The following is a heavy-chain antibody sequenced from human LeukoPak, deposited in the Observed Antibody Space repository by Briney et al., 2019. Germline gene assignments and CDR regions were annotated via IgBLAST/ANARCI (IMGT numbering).Heavy chain of an antibody. D-gene: IGHD3-10*01. CDR2: ISWNSGNK. CDR3: AKDNMRMIRGDLDY. Sequence: PGPSLTLAFATSGLTVDDYAMRSVRPVPGKGLEWVSGISWNSGNKGYADSVKGRFTISRDNAKNSLHLQMNSLGAEGTALYYCAKDNMRMIRGDLDYWGQGTLVTVSS. V-gene: IGHV3-9*01. J-gene: IGHJ4*02. CDR1: GLTVDDYA.